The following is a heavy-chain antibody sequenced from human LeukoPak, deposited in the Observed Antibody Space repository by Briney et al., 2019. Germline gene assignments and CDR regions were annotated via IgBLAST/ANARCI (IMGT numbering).Heavy chain of an antibody. Sequence: SVKVSCKASGGTFSSYAISWVRQAPGQGLEWMGEIIPIFGTANYAQKFQGRVTITTDESTSTAYMELSSLRSEDTAVYYCARGDLEVKALDYWGQGTLVTVSS. CDR2: IIPIFGTA. CDR1: GGTFSSYA. CDR3: ARGDLEVKALDY. V-gene: IGHV1-69*05. D-gene: IGHD4-23*01. J-gene: IGHJ4*02.